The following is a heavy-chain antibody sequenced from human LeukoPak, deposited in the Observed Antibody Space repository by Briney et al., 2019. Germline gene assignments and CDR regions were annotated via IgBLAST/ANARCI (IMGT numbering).Heavy chain of an antibody. CDR1: GFTFSNYG. V-gene: IGHV3-30*03. D-gene: IGHD6-13*01. CDR2: ISYDGSNK. Sequence: PGGSLRLSCAASGFTFSNYGIHWVRQAPVKGLEGVAVISYDGSNKYYADSVKGRFTTSRDNAKNSLYLQMNSLRAEDTAVYYCARDKSSSSQMGYDYWGQGTLVTVSS. J-gene: IGHJ4*02. CDR3: ARDKSSSSQMGYDY.